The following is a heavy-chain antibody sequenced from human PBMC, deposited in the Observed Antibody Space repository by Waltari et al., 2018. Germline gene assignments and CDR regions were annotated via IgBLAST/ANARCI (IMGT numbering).Heavy chain of an antibody. CDR2: INWNSGSI. D-gene: IGHD3-22*01. CDR1: GFTFADSA. Sequence: EVQLVESGGGLVQPGRSLRLSCAASGFTFADSALHWVRPAPGKGLEWVAGINWNSGSIGYGDSVKGRFTISRDNARNSLYLQMNSLTTEDTALYYCVKKNDEVYDRNGLVYDAFDMWGQGTMLTVSS. J-gene: IGHJ3*02. CDR3: VKKNDEVYDRNGLVYDAFDM. V-gene: IGHV3-9*01.